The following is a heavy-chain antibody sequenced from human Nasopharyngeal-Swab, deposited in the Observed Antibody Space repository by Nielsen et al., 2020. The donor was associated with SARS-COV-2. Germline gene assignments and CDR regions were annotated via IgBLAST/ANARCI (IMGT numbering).Heavy chain of an antibody. CDR3: ARNHDYSNQMYYYYYGMDV. CDR1: GGTFSSYA. Sequence: ASVKVSCKASGGTFSSYAISWVRQAPGQGLEWMGWISAYNGNTNYAQKVQGRVTMTTDTSTSTAYMELRSLRSDDTAVFYCARNHDYSNQMYYYYYGMDVWGQGTTVTVSS. D-gene: IGHD4-11*01. CDR2: ISAYNGNT. J-gene: IGHJ6*02. V-gene: IGHV1-18*01.